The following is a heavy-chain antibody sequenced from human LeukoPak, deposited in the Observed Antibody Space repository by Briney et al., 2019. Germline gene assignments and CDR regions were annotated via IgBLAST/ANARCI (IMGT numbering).Heavy chain of an antibody. V-gene: IGHV3-21*01. CDR2: ISGSSSYI. Sequence: GGSLRLSCAASGFTFSTYNMNWVRQAPGKGLEWVSSISGSSSYIYYADSVKGRFSISRDNAKNSLYLQMNSLRAEDTAVYYCARDLLGWELHYFDYWGQGILVTVSS. D-gene: IGHD1-26*01. J-gene: IGHJ4*02. CDR1: GFTFSTYN. CDR3: ARDLLGWELHYFDY.